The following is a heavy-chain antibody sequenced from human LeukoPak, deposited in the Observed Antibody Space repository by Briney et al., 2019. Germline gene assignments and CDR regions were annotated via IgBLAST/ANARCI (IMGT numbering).Heavy chain of an antibody. CDR1: GFPLSSHW. D-gene: IGHD5-12*01. CDR3: ARWDIRGTAHQLDY. CDR2: INQDASAK. Sequence: GGSLRLSCAASGFPLSSHWMSWVRQAPGKGLEWVANINQDASAKYYVASVKGRFTISRDNAKNSIYLQMNSLRAGDTAVYYCARWDIRGTAHQLDYWGQGTLVTASS. J-gene: IGHJ4*02. V-gene: IGHV3-7*01.